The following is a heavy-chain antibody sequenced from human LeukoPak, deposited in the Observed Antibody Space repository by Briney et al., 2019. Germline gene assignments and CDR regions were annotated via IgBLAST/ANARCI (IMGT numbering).Heavy chain of an antibody. D-gene: IGHD6-19*01. CDR3: AASDYYYYYMDV. V-gene: IGHV4-59*12. CDR1: GGSISSYY. CDR2: IYYSGST. J-gene: IGHJ6*03. Sequence: SETLSLTCTVSGGSISSYYWSWIRQPPGKGLEWIGYIYYSGSTNYNPSLKSRVTISVDTSKNQFSLRLTSMTAADTAVYYCAASDYYYYYMDVWGKGTTVTVSS.